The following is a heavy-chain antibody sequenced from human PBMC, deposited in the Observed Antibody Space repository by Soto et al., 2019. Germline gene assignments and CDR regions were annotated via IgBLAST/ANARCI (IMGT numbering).Heavy chain of an antibody. CDR1: GGSISSGGYN. CDR3: ARGRRITIFGVVPPFVY. D-gene: IGHD3-3*01. Sequence: PSETLSLTCTVSGGSISSGGYNWSWIRQHPGKGLEWIGYIYYSGSTYYNPSLKSRVTISVDTSKNQFSLKLSSVTAADTAVYYCARGRRITIFGVVPPFVYWGQGTLVTVSS. CDR2: IYYSGST. J-gene: IGHJ4*02. V-gene: IGHV4-31*03.